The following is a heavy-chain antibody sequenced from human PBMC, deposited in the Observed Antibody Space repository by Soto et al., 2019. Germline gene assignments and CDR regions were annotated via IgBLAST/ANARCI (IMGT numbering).Heavy chain of an antibody. D-gene: IGHD2-15*01. CDR1: GFTFSSYG. V-gene: IGHV3-33*01. Sequence: QVQLVESGGGVVQPGRSLRLSCAASGFTFSSYGMHWVRQAPGKGLEWVAVIWDDGSNKYYADSVKGRFTISRDNSKNTLYLQMNRLRAEDTAVYYCARDQYSGYCSGGSCYSKSPYGMDVWGQGTTVTVSS. CDR3: ARDQYSGYCSGGSCYSKSPYGMDV. CDR2: IWDDGSNK. J-gene: IGHJ6*02.